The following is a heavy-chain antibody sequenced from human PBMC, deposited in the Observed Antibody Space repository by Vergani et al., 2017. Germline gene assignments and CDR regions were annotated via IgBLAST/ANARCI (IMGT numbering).Heavy chain of an antibody. J-gene: IGHJ4*02. D-gene: IGHD3-22*01. CDR1: GYTFTSYD. Sequence: QVQLVQSGAEVKKPGASVKVSCKASGYTFTSYDINWVRQATGQGLEWMGWMNPNSGNTGYAQKFQGRVTMTRNTSISTAYMELRSLRSDDTAVYYCARDPEYYYDSSGRGGSYFDYWGQGTLVTVSS. CDR2: MNPNSGNT. CDR3: ARDPEYYYDSSGRGGSYFDY. V-gene: IGHV1-8*01.